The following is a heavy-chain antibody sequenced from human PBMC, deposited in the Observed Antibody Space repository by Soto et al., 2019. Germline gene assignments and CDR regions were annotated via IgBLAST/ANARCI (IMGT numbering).Heavy chain of an antibody. CDR3: ARHHDS. Sequence: QVQLQESGPGLVKPSETLSLTCTVSGGSISSYYWSWIRQPPGKGLEWIGYIYYTGSTNYNPSLKSRVSTSVDTTKNQCSLKLSSVTAADTALYYCARHHDSWGQGTLVTVSS. J-gene: IGHJ4*02. CDR2: IYYTGST. V-gene: IGHV4-59*08. CDR1: GGSISSYY.